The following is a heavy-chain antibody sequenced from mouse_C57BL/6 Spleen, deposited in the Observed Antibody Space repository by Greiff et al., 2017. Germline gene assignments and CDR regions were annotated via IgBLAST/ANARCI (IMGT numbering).Heavy chain of an antibody. Sequence: QVQLQQSGAELARPGASVKLSCKASGYTFTSYGISWVKQRPGQGLEWIGEIYPRSGNTYYNEKFKGKATLTADKSSSTAYMELRSLTSEDSAVXFCAGSDGPRAFDGWGKGTTVTVSA. V-gene: IGHV1-81*01. J-gene: IGHJ1*03. CDR1: GYTFTSYG. D-gene: IGHD2-3*01. CDR2: IYPRSGNT. CDR3: AGSDGPRAFDG.